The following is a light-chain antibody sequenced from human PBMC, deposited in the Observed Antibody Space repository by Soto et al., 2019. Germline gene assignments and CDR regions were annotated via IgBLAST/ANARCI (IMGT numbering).Light chain of an antibody. Sequence: QSALAQPASVSGSPGQSITISCTGTSSDVGGYNYVSWYQQHPGKAPKLMIYEVSNRPSGVSNRFSGSKSGNTASLTISGLQAEDEADYYFSSYTSSSTRVFGTGTKVNVL. CDR1: SSDVGGYNY. CDR2: EVS. J-gene: IGLJ1*01. CDR3: SSYTSSSTRV. V-gene: IGLV2-14*01.